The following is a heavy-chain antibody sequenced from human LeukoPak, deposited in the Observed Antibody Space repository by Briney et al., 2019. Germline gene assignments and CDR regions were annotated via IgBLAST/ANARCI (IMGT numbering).Heavy chain of an antibody. V-gene: IGHV3-7*01. CDR2: LNQDGSEK. Sequence: GGSLRLSCAASGFTFSSYAMSWVRQAPGKGLEWVASLNQDGSEKYYVDSVKGRFTISRDNAKNSLYLQMNSLRAEDTAVYYCARGGKYYFDYWGQGTLVTVSS. CDR1: GFTFSSYA. D-gene: IGHD1-1*01. J-gene: IGHJ4*02. CDR3: ARGGKYYFDY.